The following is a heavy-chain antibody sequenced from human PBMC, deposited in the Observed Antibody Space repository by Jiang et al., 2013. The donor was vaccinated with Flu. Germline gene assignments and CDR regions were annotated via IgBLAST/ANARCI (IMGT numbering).Heavy chain of an antibody. J-gene: IGHJ4*02. CDR3: ARGGRAGSTGWYDYFEY. CDR2: INTNTGNP. V-gene: IGHV7-4-1*02. D-gene: IGHD6-19*01. CDR1: GYTLTTYA. Sequence: QSGSELKKPGASVKVSCKASGYTLTTYAMNWVRQAPGQGLEWMGWINTNTGNPTYAQGFTGRFVFSLDTSVSTAYLQISGLKAEDTAVYYCARGGRAGSTGWYDYFEYWGQGTLITVSS.